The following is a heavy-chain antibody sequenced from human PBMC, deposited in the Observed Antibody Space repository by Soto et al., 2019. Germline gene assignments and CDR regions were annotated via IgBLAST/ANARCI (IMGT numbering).Heavy chain of an antibody. CDR3: SGGYRGYDFHY. CDR2: MNPNSGNT. Sequence: QVQLVPSGAEVKKPGASVKVSCKASGYTFTSYDINFVRQAPGQGLAWMGCMNPNSGNTGYEQKCQGRVTMTRNTAISTADMELSSLRSEDTAVYYCSGGYRGYDFHYWGQGTLVTVSS. D-gene: IGHD5-12*01. J-gene: IGHJ4*02. CDR1: GYTFTSYD. V-gene: IGHV1-8*01.